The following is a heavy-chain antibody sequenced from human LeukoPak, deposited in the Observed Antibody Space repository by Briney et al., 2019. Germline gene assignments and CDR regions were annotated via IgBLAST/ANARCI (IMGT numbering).Heavy chain of an antibody. CDR2: IIPTVGAT. V-gene: IGHV1-69*06. Sequence: ASVKVSCKASGDIFNHYAINWVRQAPGQGLEYMGGIIPTVGATKFAQKFQGTVTITADKSSNTVYMELSSLRPEDTAVYYCAKMGGTTPSHWGQGTLVTVSS. D-gene: IGHD1-1*01. J-gene: IGHJ4*02. CDR1: GDIFNHYA. CDR3: AKMGGTTPSH.